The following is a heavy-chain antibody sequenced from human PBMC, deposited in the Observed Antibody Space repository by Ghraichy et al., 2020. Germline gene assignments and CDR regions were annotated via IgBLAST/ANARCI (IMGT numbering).Heavy chain of an antibody. J-gene: IGHJ6*02. CDR3: ARRNNYRGYYYYGMDV. CDR1: GFTFSSYW. CDR2: IKQDGSEK. Sequence: GGSLRLSCAASGFTFSSYWMSWVRQAPGKGLEWVANIKQDGSEKYYVDSVKGRFTISRDNAKNSLYLQMNSLRAEDTAVYYCARRNNYRGYYYYGMDVWGQGTTVTVSS. V-gene: IGHV3-7*01. D-gene: IGHD1-1*01.